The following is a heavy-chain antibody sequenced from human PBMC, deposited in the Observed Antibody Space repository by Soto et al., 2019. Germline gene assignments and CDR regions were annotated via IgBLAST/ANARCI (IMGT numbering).Heavy chain of an antibody. Sequence: GGSLRLSCAASGFTFSSYAMHWVRQAPGKGLEWVAVISYDGSNKYYADSVKGRFTISRDNSKNTLYLQMNSLRAEDTAVYYCASSGYSYGYYFDYWGQGTLVTVSS. CDR3: ASSGYSYGYYFDY. CDR2: ISYDGSNK. J-gene: IGHJ4*02. V-gene: IGHV3-30-3*01. CDR1: GFTFSSYA. D-gene: IGHD5-18*01.